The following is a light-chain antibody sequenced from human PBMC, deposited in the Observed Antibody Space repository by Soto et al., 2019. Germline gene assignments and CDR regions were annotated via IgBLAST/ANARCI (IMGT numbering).Light chain of an antibody. Sequence: EIVMTQSPATLSVSPGERATLSCRASQSVSSNLAWYQQKPGQAPRLLIYGASTRATGIPARFSGSGSGTEFTHTISSLQSEDFAVYYCQQYNNGPRTFGQGTKVEIK. CDR2: GAS. CDR1: QSVSSN. J-gene: IGKJ1*01. CDR3: QQYNNGPRT. V-gene: IGKV3-15*01.